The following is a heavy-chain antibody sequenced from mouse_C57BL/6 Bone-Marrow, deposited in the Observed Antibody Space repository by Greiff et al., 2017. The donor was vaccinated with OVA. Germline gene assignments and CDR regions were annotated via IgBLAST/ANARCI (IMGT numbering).Heavy chain of an antibody. D-gene: IGHD1-1*01. J-gene: IGHJ3*01. CDR3: ARHDYGSGAY. CDR1: GFTFSSYG. V-gene: IGHV5-6*01. Sequence: EVKLVESGGDLVKPGGSLKLSCAASGFTFSSYGMSWVRQTPDKRLEWVATISSGGSYTYYPDSVKGRFTISRDNAKNTLYLQMSSLKSEDTAMYYCARHDYGSGAYWGQGTLVTVSA. CDR2: ISSGGSYT.